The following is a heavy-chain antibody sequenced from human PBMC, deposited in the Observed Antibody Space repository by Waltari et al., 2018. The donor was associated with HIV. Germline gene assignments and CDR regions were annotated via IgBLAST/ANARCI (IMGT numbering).Heavy chain of an antibody. Sequence: QVQLVESGGGVVQPGRSLRLSCAASGFTFSSYGMHWVRQAPGKGLEWVAVIWYDGSNKYYADSVKGRFTISRDNSKNTLYLQMNSLRAEDTAVYYCARAPPGGMIFLDVWGKGTTVTVSS. V-gene: IGHV3-33*01. D-gene: IGHD3-3*01. J-gene: IGHJ6*04. CDR2: IWYDGSNK. CDR3: ARAPPGGMIFLDV. CDR1: GFTFSSYG.